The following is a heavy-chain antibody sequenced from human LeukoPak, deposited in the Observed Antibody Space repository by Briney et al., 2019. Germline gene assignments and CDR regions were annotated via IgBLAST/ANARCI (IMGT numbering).Heavy chain of an antibody. V-gene: IGHV3-7*01. J-gene: IGHJ6*02. CDR2: IKQDGSEK. D-gene: IGHD6-6*01. CDR3: ASGPRSSDYYYYGMDV. Sequence: GGSLRLSCAASGFTFSSYWMSWVRQAPGKGLEWVANIKQDGSEKYYVDSVKGRFTISIDNAKNSLYLQMNSLRAEDTAVYYCASGPRSSDYYYYGMDVWGQGTTVTVSS. CDR1: GFTFSSYW.